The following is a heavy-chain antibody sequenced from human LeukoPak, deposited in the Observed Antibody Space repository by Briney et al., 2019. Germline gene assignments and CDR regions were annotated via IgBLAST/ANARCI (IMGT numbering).Heavy chain of an antibody. Sequence: PSETLSLTCTVSGGSINSYYWSWIRQPPGKGLEWIGYIFYSGSTNYNPSLKCRVIISADTSKSQFSLKLSSVTAADTAVYYCARAMGWGRESWYFDLWGRGTLVTVSS. D-gene: IGHD1-26*01. CDR2: IFYSGST. V-gene: IGHV4-59*01. CDR1: GGSINSYY. CDR3: ARAMGWGRESWYFDL. J-gene: IGHJ2*01.